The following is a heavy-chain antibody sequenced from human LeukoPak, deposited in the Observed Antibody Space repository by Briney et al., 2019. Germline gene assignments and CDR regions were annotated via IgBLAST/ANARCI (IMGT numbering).Heavy chain of an antibody. V-gene: IGHV1-2*06. CDR1: GYTFTGSY. CDR3: VRVNYSGGRSFDP. CDR2: INTNTGAT. J-gene: IGHJ5*02. Sequence: ASVKVSCKASGYTFTGSYLHWVRHAPGQGLEWMGRINTNTGATTYAHNVQGRVTMTRDTSISTAYMELNRLTFDDTAVYYCVRVNYSGGRSFDPWGQGTLVTVSS. D-gene: IGHD1-26*01.